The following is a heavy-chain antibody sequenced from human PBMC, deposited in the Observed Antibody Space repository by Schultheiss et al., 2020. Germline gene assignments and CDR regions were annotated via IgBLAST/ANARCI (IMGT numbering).Heavy chain of an antibody. V-gene: IGHV4-39*07. CDR1: GGSISSYY. CDR2: IYYSGST. D-gene: IGHD3-3*01. J-gene: IGHJ3*02. Sequence: SQTLSLTCTVSGGSISSYYWSWIRQPPGKGLEWIGSIYYSGSTYYNPSLKSRVTISVDKSKKQFSLKLSSVTAADTAVYYCARSIFGTVDDAFDIWGQGTMVTVSS. CDR3: ARSIFGTVDDAFDI.